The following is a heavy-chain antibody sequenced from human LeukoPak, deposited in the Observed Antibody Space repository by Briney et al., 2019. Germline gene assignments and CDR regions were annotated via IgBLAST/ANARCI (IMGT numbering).Heavy chain of an antibody. Sequence: ASVKVSCKASGYTFTGYYMHWVRQAPGQGLEWMGWINPNSGGTNYAQKFQGRVTMTRDTSISTAYMELSRLRSDDTAVYYCARENYGSGSYDYYYYMDVWGKGTTVTVSS. D-gene: IGHD3-10*01. CDR2: INPNSGGT. CDR1: GYTFTGYY. CDR3: ARENYGSGSYDYYYYMDV. V-gene: IGHV1-2*02. J-gene: IGHJ6*03.